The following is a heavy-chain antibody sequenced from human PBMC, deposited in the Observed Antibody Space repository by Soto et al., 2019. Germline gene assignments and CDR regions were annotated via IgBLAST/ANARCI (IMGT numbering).Heavy chain of an antibody. CDR3: ARGDYGDCFDP. Sequence: EVQLVESGGGLVQPGGSLRLSCVASGFILNSYSMNSVRQAPGKGLEWVSYISSSSSTIYYADSVKGRFSISRDNAKNSLFLQMNSLRDDDTAVYYCARGDYGDCFDPWGQGTLVTVSS. CDR1: GFILNSYS. V-gene: IGHV3-48*02. J-gene: IGHJ5*02. CDR2: ISSSSSTI. D-gene: IGHD4-17*01.